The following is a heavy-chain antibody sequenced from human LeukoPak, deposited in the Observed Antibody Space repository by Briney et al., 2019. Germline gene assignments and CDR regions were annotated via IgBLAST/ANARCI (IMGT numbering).Heavy chain of an antibody. J-gene: IGHJ4*02. V-gene: IGHV3-21*01. D-gene: IGHD4-17*01. CDR3: AGCFYGDATFDF. CDR2: ISSSSSYI. Sequence: PGGSLRLSCAASGFTFSSYSMNWVRQAPGKGLEGVSSISSSSSYIYYADSVKGRFTISRDDAKDSLYLQMNSLRVEDTALYFCAGCFYGDATFDFWGQGTLVTVSS. CDR1: GFTFSSYS.